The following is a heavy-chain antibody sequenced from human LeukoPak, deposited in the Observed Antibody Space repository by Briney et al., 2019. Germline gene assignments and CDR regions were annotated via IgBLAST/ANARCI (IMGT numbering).Heavy chain of an antibody. Sequence: SETLSLTCTVSGDSISSSSYYWDWIRQPPGKGLEWIGEINHSGSTNYNPSLKSRVTISVDTSKNQFSLKLSSVTAADTAVYYCARGRWLQCYFDYWGQGTLVTVSS. CDR2: INHSGST. D-gene: IGHD5-24*01. J-gene: IGHJ4*02. CDR1: GDSISSSSYY. CDR3: ARGRWLQCYFDY. V-gene: IGHV4-39*07.